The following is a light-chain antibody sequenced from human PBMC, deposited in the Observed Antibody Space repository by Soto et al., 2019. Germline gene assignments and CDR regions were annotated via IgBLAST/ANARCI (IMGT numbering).Light chain of an antibody. CDR1: QSVSSSY. J-gene: IGKJ5*01. Sequence: EIVLTQSPGTLSLSPGERATLSCRASQSVSSSYLAWYQQKPGQAPRLLIYGASSRATGIPDRFSGSGSWTDFTFTISRLEPEDFAVYYCQQYGSSPLITFGQGTRLEIK. CDR3: QQYGSSPLIT. V-gene: IGKV3-20*01. CDR2: GAS.